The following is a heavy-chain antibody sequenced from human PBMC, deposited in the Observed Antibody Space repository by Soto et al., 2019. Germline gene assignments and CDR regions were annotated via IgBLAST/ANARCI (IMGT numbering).Heavy chain of an antibody. V-gene: IGHV1-18*01. Sequence: QVPLVQSGAEVRKPGASVKVSCKASGYTFTHYGIIWVRQAPGQGLAWMGWISAFNGNTKYVENFQDRVTMTTDTSTNTSYLELRSLRSDDTAMYYCARVYGSGSYIAFDIWGQGTMVTVSS. CDR3: ARVYGSGSYIAFDI. CDR2: ISAFNGNT. J-gene: IGHJ3*02. CDR1: GYTFTHYG. D-gene: IGHD3-10*01.